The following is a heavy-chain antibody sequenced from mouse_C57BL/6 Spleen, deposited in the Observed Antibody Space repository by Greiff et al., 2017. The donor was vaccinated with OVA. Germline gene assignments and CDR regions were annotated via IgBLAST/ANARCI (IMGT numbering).Heavy chain of an antibody. D-gene: IGHD1-1*01. J-gene: IGHJ1*03. CDR3: TRDRDYYYGSSYGYFDV. CDR2: ISSGGDYI. V-gene: IGHV5-9-1*02. Sequence: EVQLVESGEGLVKPGGSLKLSCAASGFTFSSYAMSWVRQTPEKRLEWVAYISSGGDYIYYADTVKGRFTISRDNARNTLYLQMSSLKSEDTAMYYCTRDRDYYYGSSYGYFDVWGTGTTVTVSS. CDR1: GFTFSSYA.